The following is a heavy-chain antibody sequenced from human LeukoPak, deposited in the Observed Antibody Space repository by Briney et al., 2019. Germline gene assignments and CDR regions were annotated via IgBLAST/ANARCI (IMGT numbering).Heavy chain of an antibody. CDR3: ARALGYCSGGSCYSGGLLSY. Sequence: GGSLRLSCAASGFTFSSYEMNWVRQAPGKGLEWVSYISSSGSTIYYADSVKGRFTISRDNAKNSLYLQMNSLRAEDTAVYYCARALGYCSGGSCYSGGLLSYWGQGTLVTVSS. D-gene: IGHD2-15*01. CDR2: ISSSGSTI. J-gene: IGHJ4*02. CDR1: GFTFSSYE. V-gene: IGHV3-48*03.